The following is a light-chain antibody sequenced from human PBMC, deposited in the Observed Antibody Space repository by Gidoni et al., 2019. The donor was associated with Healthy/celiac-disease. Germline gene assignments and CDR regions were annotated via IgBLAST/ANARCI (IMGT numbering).Light chain of an antibody. V-gene: IGKV1-8*01. J-gene: IGKJ2*01. CDR2: AAS. CDR3: QQYYSYPRT. Sequence: AIRITQSPSSLSASTGDRVTITCRASQGISSYLAWYQQKPGKAPKLLIYAASTLQSGVPSRFSGSGSGTDFTLTISCMKSEDFATYYCQQYYSYPRTFGQGTKLEIK. CDR1: QGISSY.